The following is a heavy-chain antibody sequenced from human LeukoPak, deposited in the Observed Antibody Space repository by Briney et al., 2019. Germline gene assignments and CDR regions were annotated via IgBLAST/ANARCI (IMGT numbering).Heavy chain of an antibody. D-gene: IGHD2-2*01. CDR2: INHSGST. CDR1: GGSFSGYY. Sequence: PSETLSLTCAVYGGSFSGYYWSWIRQSPGKGLEWIGEINHSGSTNYNPSLKSRVSISVDTSKNQFSLKLSSATAADTAVYFCARGAHRCSSTSCYPHGFDPWGQGTLVTVSS. V-gene: IGHV4-34*01. CDR3: ARGAHRCSSTSCYPHGFDP. J-gene: IGHJ5*02.